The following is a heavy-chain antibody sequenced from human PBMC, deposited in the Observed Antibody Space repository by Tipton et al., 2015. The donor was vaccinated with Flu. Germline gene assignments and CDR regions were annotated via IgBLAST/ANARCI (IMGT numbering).Heavy chain of an antibody. CDR1: GYSISSGYY. CDR2: IYHSGTT. V-gene: IGHV4-38-2*02. D-gene: IGHD2-2*01. CDR3: ARDRWEYARGFDS. Sequence: TLSPTCAVSGYSISSGYYWGWIRQPPGKGLEWIVSIYHSGTTYYNPSLKSRVTISVDTSKNQFSLKLTSVTAADTVVYYCARDRWEYARGFDSWGQGTLVTVSP. J-gene: IGHJ4*02.